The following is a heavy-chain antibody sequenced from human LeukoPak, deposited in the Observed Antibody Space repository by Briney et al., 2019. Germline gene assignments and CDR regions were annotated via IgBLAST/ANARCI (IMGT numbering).Heavy chain of an antibody. CDR2: ISGSGGST. CDR1: GFTFSSYA. CDR3: AKAQVYSNYLYYYGMDV. V-gene: IGHV3-23*01. J-gene: IGHJ6*02. Sequence: PGGSLRLSCAASGFTFSSYAMSWVRQAPGKGLEWVSAISGSGGSTYYADPVKGRFTISRDNSKNTLYLQMNSLRAEDTAVYYCAKAQVYSNYLYYYGMDVWGQGTTVTVSS. D-gene: IGHD4-11*01.